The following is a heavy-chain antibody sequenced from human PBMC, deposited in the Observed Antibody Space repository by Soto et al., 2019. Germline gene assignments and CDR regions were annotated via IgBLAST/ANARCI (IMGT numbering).Heavy chain of an antibody. Sequence: GSLRLSCAASGFTFSSYSMNWVRQAPGKGLEWVSSISSSSSYIYYADSVKGRFTISRDNAKNSLYLQMNSLRAEDTAVYYCARDNGAITIFGVVDDAFDIWGQGTMVTVSS. CDR3: ARDNGAITIFGVVDDAFDI. CDR2: ISSSSSYI. J-gene: IGHJ3*02. D-gene: IGHD3-3*01. V-gene: IGHV3-21*01. CDR1: GFTFSSYS.